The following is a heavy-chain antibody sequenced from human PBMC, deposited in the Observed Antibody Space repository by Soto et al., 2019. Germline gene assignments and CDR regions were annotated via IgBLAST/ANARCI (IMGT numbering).Heavy chain of an antibody. CDR3: ARDKAGTLDY. Sequence: ASVKVSCKASGGTFSSYAISWVRQAPGQGLEWMGWISAYNGNTNYAQKLQGRVTMTTDTSTSTAYMELRSLRSDDTAVYYCARDKAGTLDYWGQGTLVTVSS. V-gene: IGHV1-18*01. CDR1: GGTFSSYA. CDR2: ISAYNGNT. J-gene: IGHJ4*02. D-gene: IGHD6-19*01.